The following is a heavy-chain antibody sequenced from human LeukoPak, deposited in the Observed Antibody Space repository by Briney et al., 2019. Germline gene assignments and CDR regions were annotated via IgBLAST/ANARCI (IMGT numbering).Heavy chain of an antibody. D-gene: IGHD5-18*01. CDR2: LYRGGGT. Sequence: RGSLRLSCAASGFTVSNNYMSWVRQAPGKGLEWVSVLYRGGGTYYADSVKGRFTISRDNSKNTLYLQLNSLRVEDTAVYYCASGYSYGLAYWGQGTLVTVSS. V-gene: IGHV3-66*01. CDR3: ASGYSYGLAY. J-gene: IGHJ4*02. CDR1: GFTVSNNY.